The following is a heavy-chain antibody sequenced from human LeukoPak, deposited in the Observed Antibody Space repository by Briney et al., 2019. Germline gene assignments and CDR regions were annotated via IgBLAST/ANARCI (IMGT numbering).Heavy chain of an antibody. Sequence: GGSLRLSCAVSGFGVRSNHVAWVRQAPGKGLEWVSVRQPGNVSYYADSVKGRFTTSADSSKNSLYLQMNNLRSEDTALYYCARERDYDTYFDYWGQGTLVTVSS. V-gene: IGHV3-53*01. CDR2: RQPGNVS. CDR3: ARERDYDTYFDY. J-gene: IGHJ4*02. CDR1: GFGVRSNH. D-gene: IGHD3-22*01.